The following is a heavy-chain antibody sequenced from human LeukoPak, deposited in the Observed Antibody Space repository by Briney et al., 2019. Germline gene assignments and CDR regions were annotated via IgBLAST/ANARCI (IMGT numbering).Heavy chain of an antibody. CDR3: ASGYYDRSGAGGTIGAFDI. J-gene: IGHJ3*02. D-gene: IGHD3-22*01. Sequence: GSSVKVPCKASGGTFSSYAISWVRQAPGQGPEWMGRIIPILGIPNYAQKFQGRVTITADKSTSTAYMELSSLRSEDTAVYYCASGYYDRSGAGGTIGAFDIWGQGTMVTVSS. V-gene: IGHV1-69*04. CDR2: IIPILGIP. CDR1: GGTFSSYA.